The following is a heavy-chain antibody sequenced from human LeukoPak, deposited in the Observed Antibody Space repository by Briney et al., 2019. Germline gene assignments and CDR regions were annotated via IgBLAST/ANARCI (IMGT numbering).Heavy chain of an antibody. J-gene: IGHJ4*02. CDR1: GFTFSSYA. CDR3: AKLYYDYVWGSYRYYFFDD. V-gene: IGHV3-23*01. Sequence: GGSLRLSCAASGFTFSSYAMSWARQAPGKGLEWVSGLSGSGGTTYYAESVKGRFTISRDNSKNTLFLQINSLRAEDTALYYCAKLYYDYVWGSYRYYFFDDWGQGTPVTVSS. CDR2: LSGSGGTT. D-gene: IGHD3-16*02.